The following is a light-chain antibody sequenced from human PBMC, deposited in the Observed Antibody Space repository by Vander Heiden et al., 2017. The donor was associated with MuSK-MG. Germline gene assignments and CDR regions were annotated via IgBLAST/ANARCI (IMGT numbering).Light chain of an antibody. CDR2: GNY. CDR3: QSFDNGLSGVV. V-gene: IGLV1-40*01. CDR1: TSNIGAGYD. Sequence: QSVLTQPPSVSGAAGQSVTIPCAGTTSNIGAGYDVRWYQQFPGTAPNLLIYGNYNRPSGVPDRFFASKSGTSASLSISWLQADDEADYYCQSFDNGLSGVVFGGGTKLTVL. J-gene: IGLJ2*01.